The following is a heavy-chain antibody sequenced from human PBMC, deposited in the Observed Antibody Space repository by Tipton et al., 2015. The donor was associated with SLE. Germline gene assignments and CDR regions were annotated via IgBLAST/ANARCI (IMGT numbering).Heavy chain of an antibody. J-gene: IGHJ4*02. V-gene: IGHV4-34*01. CDR2: INHSGST. CDR3: ARVTGHSSGWYGWVDY. CDR1: GASINSDY. Sequence: LRLSCSVSGASINSDYWSWIRQPPGKGLEWIGEINHSGSTNCNPSLKSRVTISLDTSKNQFSLKLSSVTAANTAVFYCARVTGHSSGWYGWVDYWGQGTLVTVSS. D-gene: IGHD6-19*01.